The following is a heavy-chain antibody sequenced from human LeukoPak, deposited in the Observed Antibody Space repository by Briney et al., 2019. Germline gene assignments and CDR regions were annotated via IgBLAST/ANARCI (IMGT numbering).Heavy chain of an antibody. D-gene: IGHD3-22*01. Sequence: PGGSLRLSCAASRFIFSSYAMSWVRQAPGRGLEWVSSLSGSGSTTYYADSVKGRFTISRDSSKNTLYLQMNSLRAEDTAVYYCAKDTRYYDSSGYYRLDYWGQGTLVTVSS. CDR3: AKDTRYYDSSGYYRLDY. CDR2: LSGSGSTT. CDR1: RFIFSSYA. J-gene: IGHJ4*02. V-gene: IGHV3-23*01.